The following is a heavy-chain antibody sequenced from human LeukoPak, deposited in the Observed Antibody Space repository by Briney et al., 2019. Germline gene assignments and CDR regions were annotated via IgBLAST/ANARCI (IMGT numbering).Heavy chain of an antibody. CDR2: TSSDESST. V-gene: IGHV3-74*01. J-gene: IGHJ5*02. Sequence: QPGGSLRLSCAASGFTFSHHWMHWVRQAPGKGLVWVSHTSSDESSTTYADSVKGRFTISRDNRKNTLYLQMNSLRVEDTAMYYCTRNPDGRNWFDPWGQGTLVTVSS. CDR1: GFTFSHHW. CDR3: TRNPDGRNWFDP. D-gene: IGHD1-14*01.